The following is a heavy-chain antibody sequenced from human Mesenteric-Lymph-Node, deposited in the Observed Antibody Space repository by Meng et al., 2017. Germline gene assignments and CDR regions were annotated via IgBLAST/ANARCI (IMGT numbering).Heavy chain of an antibody. CDR1: GGSISSGGYY. CDR3: ARGRSDWFDP. V-gene: IGHV4-31*01. Sequence: QLQLQESGSGLGKPSQTMSLTCTVSGGSISSGGYYWSWIRQHPGKGLEWIGYIYYSGSTYYNPSLKSLVTISVDTSKNQFSLKLSSVTAADTAVYYCARGRSDWFDPWGQGTLVTVSS. CDR2: IYYSGST. J-gene: IGHJ5*02.